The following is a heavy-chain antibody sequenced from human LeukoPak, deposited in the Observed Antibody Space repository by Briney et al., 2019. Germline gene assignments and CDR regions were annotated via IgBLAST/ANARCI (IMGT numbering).Heavy chain of an antibody. J-gene: IGHJ4*02. V-gene: IGHV3-23*01. CDR2: IVGSGGAT. CDR1: GFTFTNYA. D-gene: IGHD6-19*01. CDR3: AKARLSTGWAYNDY. Sequence: PGGSLRLSCVASGFTFTNYAMSWVRQAPGKGLEWASAIVGSGGATFYADSVKGRFTISRDNSKNTVFLQMNSLRAEDTAVYYCAKARLSTGWAYNDYWGPGTLVTVSS.